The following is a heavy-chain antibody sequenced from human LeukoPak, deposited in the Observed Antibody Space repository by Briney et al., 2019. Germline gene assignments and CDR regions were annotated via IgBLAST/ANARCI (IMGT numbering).Heavy chain of an antibody. D-gene: IGHD3-10*01. CDR1: GGSISSSSYY. CDR3: ARGTPYGSGSYYHFDY. V-gene: IGHV4-39*07. CDR2: IYSSGTT. Sequence: SETLSLTCTVSGGSISSSSYYWGWIRQPPGKGLEWIGSIYSSGTTYYNPSLKSRVTISVDTSKNQFSLKLSSVTAADTAVYYCARGTPYGSGSYYHFDYWGQGTLVTVSS. J-gene: IGHJ4*02.